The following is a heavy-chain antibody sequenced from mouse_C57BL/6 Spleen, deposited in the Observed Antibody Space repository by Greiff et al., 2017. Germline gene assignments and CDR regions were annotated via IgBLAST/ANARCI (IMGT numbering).Heavy chain of an antibody. J-gene: IGHJ2*01. CDR2: IYPGDGDT. V-gene: IGHV1-80*01. CDR1: GYAFSSYW. CDR3: ARSGITTVVLDY. Sequence: VKLMESGAELVKPGASVKISCKASGYAFSSYWMNWVKQRPGKGLEWIGQIYPGDGDTNYNGKFKGKATLTADKSSSTAYMQLSSLTSEDSAVYFCARSGITTVVLDYWGQGTTLTVSS. D-gene: IGHD1-1*01.